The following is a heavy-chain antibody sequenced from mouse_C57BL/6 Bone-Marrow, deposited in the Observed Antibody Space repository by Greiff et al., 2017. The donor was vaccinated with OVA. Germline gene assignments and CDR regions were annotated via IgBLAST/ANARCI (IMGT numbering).Heavy chain of an antibody. CDR3: ARDGNYFFDY. Sequence: QVQLKEPGAELVKPGASVKLSCKASGYTFTSYWMHWVKQRPGQGLEWIGMIHPNSGSTNYNEKFKSKATLTVDKSSSTAYMQLSSLTSEDSAVYYCARDGNYFFDYWGQGTTLTVSS. CDR2: IHPNSGST. D-gene: IGHD2-1*01. J-gene: IGHJ2*01. V-gene: IGHV1-64*01. CDR1: GYTFTSYW.